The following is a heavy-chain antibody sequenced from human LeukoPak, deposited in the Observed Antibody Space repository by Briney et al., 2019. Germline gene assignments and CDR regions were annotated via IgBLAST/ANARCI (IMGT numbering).Heavy chain of an antibody. CDR1: GGSISSGSYS. V-gene: IGHV4-39*07. Sequence: PSETLSLTCIVSGGSISSGSYSWVWIRQPPGKGLEWIGEINHSGSTNYNPSLKSRVTISVDTSKNQFSLKLSSVTAADTAVYYCARRFFGVVISGRWFDPWGQGTLVTVSS. J-gene: IGHJ5*02. D-gene: IGHD3-3*01. CDR3: ARRFFGVVISGRWFDP. CDR2: INHSGST.